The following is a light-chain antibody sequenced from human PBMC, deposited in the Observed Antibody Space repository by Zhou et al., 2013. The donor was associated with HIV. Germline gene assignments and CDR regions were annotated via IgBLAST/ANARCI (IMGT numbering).Light chain of an antibody. J-gene: IGKJ1*01. CDR1: QSISSY. CDR3: QQSYSTPWT. CDR2: AAS. Sequence: DIQMTQSPSSLSASVGDRVTITCRASQSISSYLNWYQQKPGKAPKFLIYAASTLQSAVPSRFSGSGSGTDFTLTISSLQPEDFATYYCQQSYSTPWTFGQGSKVEI. V-gene: IGKV1-39*01.